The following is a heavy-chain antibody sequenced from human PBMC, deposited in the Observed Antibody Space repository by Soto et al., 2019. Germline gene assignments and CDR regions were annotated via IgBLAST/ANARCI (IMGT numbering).Heavy chain of an antibody. CDR3: ARDRLGEDQQPFDY. Sequence: QVQLQESGPGLVKPSETLSLTCTVSGGSISPYYWSWLRQPAGKGLELIGRIYINEHINYNPSLRSRLTLSVDTSRNQFSLKLSSVTAADTAVYYCARDRLGEDQQPFDYWGQGTLVTVSS. CDR2: IYINEHI. J-gene: IGHJ4*02. V-gene: IGHV4-4*07. D-gene: IGHD6-13*01. CDR1: GGSISPYY.